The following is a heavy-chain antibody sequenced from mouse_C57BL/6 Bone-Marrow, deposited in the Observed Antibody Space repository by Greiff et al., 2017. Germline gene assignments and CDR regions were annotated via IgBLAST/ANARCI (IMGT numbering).Heavy chain of an antibody. CDR3: ARGGLYDGYYWYFDV. CDR1: GYTFPSSW. V-gene: IGHV1-55*01. J-gene: IGHJ1*03. D-gene: IGHD2-3*01. Sequence: QVQLQQPGAELVKPGASVKMSCKASGYTFPSSWITWVKQRPGQGLAWIGDIYPGSGSTNYNEKFKSKATLTVAPSSSTAYMQLSSLTSEDSAVYYCARGGLYDGYYWYFDVWGTGTTVTVSS. CDR2: IYPGSGST.